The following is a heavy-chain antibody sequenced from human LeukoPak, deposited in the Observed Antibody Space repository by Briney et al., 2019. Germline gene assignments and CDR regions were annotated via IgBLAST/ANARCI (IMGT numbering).Heavy chain of an antibody. Sequence: GGSLRLSCAASGFTFSGYAMHWVRQAPGKGLEWVAVISYDGSNKYYADSVKGRFTISRDNSKNTLYLQMNSLRAEDTAVYYCAKVDGDFPGAEYFQHWGQGTLVTVSS. CDR1: GFTFSGYA. CDR2: ISYDGSNK. CDR3: AKVDGDFPGAEYFQH. V-gene: IGHV3-30*04. D-gene: IGHD4-17*01. J-gene: IGHJ1*01.